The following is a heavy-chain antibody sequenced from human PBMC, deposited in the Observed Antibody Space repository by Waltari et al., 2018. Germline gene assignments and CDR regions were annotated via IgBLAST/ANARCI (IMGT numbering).Heavy chain of an antibody. CDR3: ATAGSSWYNWFDP. Sequence: QVQLQESGPGLVKPSETLSLTCTVSGGSLSTYYWSWIRQPPGKGLEWIGYIYYSGSTNYNPSLKSRVTISVDTSKNQFSLKLSSVTAADTAVYYCATAGSSWYNWFDPWGQGTLVTVSS. CDR2: IYYSGST. D-gene: IGHD6-13*01. V-gene: IGHV4-59*12. J-gene: IGHJ5*02. CDR1: GGSLSTYY.